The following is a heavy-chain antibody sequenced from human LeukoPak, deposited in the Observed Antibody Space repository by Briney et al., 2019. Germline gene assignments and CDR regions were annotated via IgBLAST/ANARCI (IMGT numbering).Heavy chain of an antibody. V-gene: IGHV3-21*01. CDR1: GFTFSTYS. D-gene: IGHD3-10*01. J-gene: IGHJ6*02. CDR3: ARGLISGDYGSGSYRVYGMDV. Sequence: GGSLRLSCAASGFTFSTYSMNWVRQAPGKGRGWVSSISSSSSYIYYADSVKGRFTISRDNAKNSLYLQMNSLRAEDAAVYYCARGLISGDYGSGSYRVYGMDVWGQGTTVTVSS. CDR2: ISSSSSYI.